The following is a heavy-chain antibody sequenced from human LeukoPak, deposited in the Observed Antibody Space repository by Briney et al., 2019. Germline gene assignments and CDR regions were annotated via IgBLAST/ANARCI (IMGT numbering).Heavy chain of an antibody. D-gene: IGHD2-2*01. J-gene: IGHJ4*02. CDR1: GGTFSSYA. CDR3: ARGSTPEPAAAVDY. Sequence: SVKVSCKASGGTFSSYAISWVRQAPGQGLEWMGGIIPIFGTANYAQKFQGRVTITADKSTSTAYMELSSLRSEDTAVYYCARGSTPEPAAAVDYWGQGTLVTVSS. CDR2: IIPIFGTA. V-gene: IGHV1-69*06.